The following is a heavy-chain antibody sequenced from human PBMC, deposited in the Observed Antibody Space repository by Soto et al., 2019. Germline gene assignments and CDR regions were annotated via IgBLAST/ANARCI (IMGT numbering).Heavy chain of an antibody. Sequence: SETLSLTCTVSGGSISSYYWSWIRQPPGKELQYIGYIYYSGSTNYNPSLKSRVTISDDTSTNQLSLTLSSVTAADTAVYYCATLPPRIVVVVLPIPSWGQGTLVTV. V-gene: IGHV4-59*08. CDR3: ATLPPRIVVVVLPIPS. J-gene: IGHJ4*02. D-gene: IGHD2-15*01. CDR2: IYYSGST. CDR1: GGSISSYY.